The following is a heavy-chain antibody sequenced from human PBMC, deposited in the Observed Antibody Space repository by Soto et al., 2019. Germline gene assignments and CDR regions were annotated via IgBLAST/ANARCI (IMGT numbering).Heavy chain of an antibody. CDR2: IYWDDDK. J-gene: IGHJ2*01. CDR3: AHSLSLPCDSRAFDFDL. CDR1: GFSLSTSGVG. V-gene: IGHV2-5*02. Sequence: QITLKESGPTLVKPTQTLTLTCTFSGFSLSTSGVGVGWIRQPPGKALEWLPLIYWDDDKRYSPSLKSRLTITKDTSKNQVVLTITNMDPVDTATYYCAHSLSLPCDSRAFDFDLWGRGTLVTVSS. D-gene: IGHD3-22*01.